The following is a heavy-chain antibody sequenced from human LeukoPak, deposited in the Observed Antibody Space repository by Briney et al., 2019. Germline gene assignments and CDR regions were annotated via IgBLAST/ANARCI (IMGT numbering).Heavy chain of an antibody. CDR3: AKTPVWGRLDY. J-gene: IGHJ4*02. D-gene: IGHD3-16*01. Sequence: GRSLRLSCAASGFTFSSYGMHWVRQAPGKGLEWVAVISYDGSNKYYADSVKGRFTISRDNSKNTLYLQMYSLRAEDTAVYYCAKTPVWGRLDYWGQGTLVTVSS. CDR2: ISYDGSNK. V-gene: IGHV3-30*18. CDR1: GFTFSSYG.